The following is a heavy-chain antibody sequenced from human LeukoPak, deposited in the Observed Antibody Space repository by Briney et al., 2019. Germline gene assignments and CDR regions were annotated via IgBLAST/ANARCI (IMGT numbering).Heavy chain of an antibody. V-gene: IGHV3-11*01. Sequence: GGSLRLSCAASGFTFSDYNMRWIRQAPGKGLERVSAISRSGSTKYYADSVKGRFTISRDNAKNSLFLQMNSLRAEDTAVYYCARVLRYCSGGNCYSGGLGYMDVWGKGTTVTISS. CDR2: ISRSGSTK. CDR3: ARVLRYCSGGNCYSGGLGYMDV. CDR1: GFTFSDYN. J-gene: IGHJ6*03. D-gene: IGHD2-15*01.